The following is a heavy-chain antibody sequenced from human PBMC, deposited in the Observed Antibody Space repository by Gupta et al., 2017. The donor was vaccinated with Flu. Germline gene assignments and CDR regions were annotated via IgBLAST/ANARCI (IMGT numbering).Heavy chain of an antibody. D-gene: IGHD4-11*01. CDR2: INHSGST. CDR3: ARDHDYSNYGYYYYGMDV. Sequence: QVQLQQWGAGLLKPSETLSLTCAVYGGSFSGYYWSWIRQPPGKGLEWIGEINHSGSTNYNPSLKSRVTISADTSKNQFSLKLSSVTAADTAVYYCARDHDYSNYGYYYYGMDVWGQGTTVTVSS. J-gene: IGHJ6*02. V-gene: IGHV4-34*01. CDR1: GGSFSGYY.